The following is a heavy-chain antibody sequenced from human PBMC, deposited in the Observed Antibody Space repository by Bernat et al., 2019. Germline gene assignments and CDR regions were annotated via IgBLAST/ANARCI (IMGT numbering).Heavy chain of an antibody. V-gene: IGHV1-46*01. CDR1: GFTFTSSL. CDR3: AREMGTTCYFDL. Sequence: QGQRVQSGAEVKKPGAAMKVSCKEPGFTFTSSLSHGGRQAPGQGLEWMGIIIPTAGQTGYAQNFQGRVTMTADTSTNTVYMELSSLRSEDTAVYYCAREMGTTCYFDLWGQGTLLTVSS. D-gene: IGHD2/OR15-2a*01. J-gene: IGHJ4*02. CDR2: IIPTAGQT.